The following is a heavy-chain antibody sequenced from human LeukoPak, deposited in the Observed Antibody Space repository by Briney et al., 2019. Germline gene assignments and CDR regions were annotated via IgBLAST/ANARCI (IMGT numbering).Heavy chain of an antibody. CDR3: AKPRRDGYNWDAFDI. Sequence: PGGSLRLSCAASGFTVSSNYMSWVRQAPGKGLEWVSVIYSGGSTYYADSVKGRFTISRDNSKNTLYLQMNSLRAEDTAVYYCAKPRRDGYNWDAFDIWGQGTMVTVSS. CDR1: GFTVSSNY. J-gene: IGHJ3*02. D-gene: IGHD5-24*01. CDR2: IYSGGST. V-gene: IGHV3-53*05.